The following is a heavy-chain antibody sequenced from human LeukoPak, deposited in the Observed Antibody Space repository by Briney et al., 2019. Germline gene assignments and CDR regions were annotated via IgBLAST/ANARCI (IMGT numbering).Heavy chain of an antibody. V-gene: IGHV4-38-2*02. CDR2: IYHSGST. CDR3: ARDLPSGSYLYYFDY. J-gene: IGHJ4*02. CDR1: GYSISSGYY. D-gene: IGHD1-26*01. Sequence: SETLSLTCTVSGYSISSGYYWGWIRQLPGKGLEWIGSIYHSGSTYYNPSLKSRVTISVDTSKNQFSLKLSSVTAADTAVYYCARDLPSGSYLYYFDYWGQGTLVTVSS.